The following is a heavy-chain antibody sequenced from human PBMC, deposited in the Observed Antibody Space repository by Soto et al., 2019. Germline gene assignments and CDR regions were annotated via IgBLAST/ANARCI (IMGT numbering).Heavy chain of an antibody. Sequence: GEALNISCQASGYSFSNFWIAWVRQMPGEGLVWLGIIYPDDSDTRYSPSFLGQVTISADNSIKTTYLQWSSLKASDTAIYCGSIAVLLTSTLNYFDRWGQGAVVTVAS. D-gene: IGHD2-8*01. V-gene: IGHV5-51*01. CDR3: SIAVLLTSTLNYFDR. CDR1: GYSFSNFW. J-gene: IGHJ4*01. CDR2: IYPDDSDT.